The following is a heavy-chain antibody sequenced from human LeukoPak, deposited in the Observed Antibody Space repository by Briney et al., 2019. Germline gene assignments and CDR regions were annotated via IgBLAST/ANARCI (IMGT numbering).Heavy chain of an antibody. D-gene: IGHD6-13*01. CDR1: LYSISGGYL. CDR2: IYHSGST. V-gene: IGHV4-38-2*02. Sequence: SETLSLTCTVSLYSISGGYLWGWFVRPPGKELEGIGIIYHSGSTYYNPSLGSRFTISVDTSKNQFYLKLSSVTAADTAVYYCARAYSRSWYFTWFDPWGQGTLVTVSS. J-gene: IGHJ5*02. CDR3: ARAYSRSWYFTWFDP.